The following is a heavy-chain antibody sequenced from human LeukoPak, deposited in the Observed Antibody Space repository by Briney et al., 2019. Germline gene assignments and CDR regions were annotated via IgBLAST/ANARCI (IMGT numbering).Heavy chain of an antibody. V-gene: IGHV4-59*08. CDR1: GGSISSYY. CDR3: ARRLTSTTGYFDY. CDR2: IYYSGST. J-gene: IGHJ4*02. Sequence: PSETLSLTCTVSGGSISSYYWSWIRQPPGKGLEWIGYIYYSGSTNYNPSLKSRVTISVDTSKNQFSLKLSPVTAADTAVYYCARRLTSTTGYFDYWGQGTLVTVSS. D-gene: IGHD4-17*01.